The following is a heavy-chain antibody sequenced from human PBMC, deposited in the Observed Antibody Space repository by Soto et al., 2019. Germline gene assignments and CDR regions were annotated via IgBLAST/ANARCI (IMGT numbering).Heavy chain of an antibody. CDR3: ARDGFCSGGSCRVGHWFDP. CDR2: INHRGST. CDR1: GGPFSGFY. V-gene: IGHV4-34*01. Sequence: QVQLQQWGAGLLKTSETLSLTCAVSGGPFSGFYWSWLRQPPGRGLEWIGGINHRGSTNYNPSLERRVTISVDTSKNQFSLKLISVTAADTAVYYCARDGFCSGGSCRVGHWFDPWGQGTLVTVSS. D-gene: IGHD2-15*01. J-gene: IGHJ5*02.